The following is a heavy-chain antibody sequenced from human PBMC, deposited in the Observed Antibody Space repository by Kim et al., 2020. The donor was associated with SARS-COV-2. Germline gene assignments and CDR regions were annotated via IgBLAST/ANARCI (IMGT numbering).Heavy chain of an antibody. Sequence: SETLSLTCTVSGGSISSSSYYWGWIRQPPGKGLEWIVSIYYSGSTYYNPSLKSRVTISVDTSKNQFSLKLSSVTAADTAVYYCARDRPRRTGGGMDVWGQGTTVTVSS. CDR3: ARDRPRRTGGGMDV. V-gene: IGHV4-39*07. CDR2: IYYSGST. J-gene: IGHJ6*02. CDR1: GGSISSSSYY.